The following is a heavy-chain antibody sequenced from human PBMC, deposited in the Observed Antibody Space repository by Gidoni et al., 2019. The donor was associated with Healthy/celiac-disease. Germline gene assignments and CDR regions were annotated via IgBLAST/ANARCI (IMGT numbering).Heavy chain of an antibody. J-gene: IGHJ3*02. V-gene: IGHV3-9*01. Sequence: EVQLVESGGGLVQPGRSLRLSCAASGFTFDDYAMRWVRQAPGKGLEVVSGISWNSGSIGYADSVKGRFTISRDNAKNSLYLQMNSLRAEDTALYYCAKDIGYLRNTGFLGAFDIWGQGTMVTVSS. D-gene: IGHD3-9*01. CDR1: GFTFDDYA. CDR2: ISWNSGSI. CDR3: AKDIGYLRNTGFLGAFDI.